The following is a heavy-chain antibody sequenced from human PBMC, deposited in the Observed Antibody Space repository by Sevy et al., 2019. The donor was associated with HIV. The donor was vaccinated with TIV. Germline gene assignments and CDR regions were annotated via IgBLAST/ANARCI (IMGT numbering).Heavy chain of an antibody. CDR3: ATSRSGYFDSSGYYIY. V-gene: IGHV5-51*01. J-gene: IGHJ4*02. CDR2: IYPDDSET. CDR1: EYSFTSHW. D-gene: IGHD3-22*01. Sequence: GESLKISCEGSEYSFTSHWIGWVRHMPGKGLEWMGIIYPDDSETRYSPSFQGQVTFSADKSISTAYLQWSSLKASDTAMYYCATSRSGYFDSSGYYIYWGQGTMVTVSS.